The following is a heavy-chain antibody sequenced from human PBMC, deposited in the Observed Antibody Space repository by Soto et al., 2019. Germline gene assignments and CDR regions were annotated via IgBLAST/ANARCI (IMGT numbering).Heavy chain of an antibody. CDR2: IIPIFGTA. CDR3: ASMGETLNIRYDFWSGYYKRRYYYYGMDV. D-gene: IGHD3-3*01. CDR1: GGTFSSYA. Sequence: SVKVSCKASGGTFSSYAISWVRQAPGQGLEWMGGIIPIFGTANYAQKFQGRVTITADESTSTAYMELSSLRSEDTAVYYCASMGETLNIRYDFWSGYYKRRYYYYGMDVWGRGTTVTVSS. J-gene: IGHJ6*02. V-gene: IGHV1-69*13.